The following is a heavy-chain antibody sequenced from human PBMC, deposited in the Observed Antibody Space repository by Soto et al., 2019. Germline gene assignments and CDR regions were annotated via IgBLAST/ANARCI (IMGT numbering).Heavy chain of an antibody. V-gene: IGHV3-53*01. CDR1: GFTVSSNY. CDR2: IYSGGST. D-gene: IGHD3-22*01. Sequence: VQLVESGGGLIQPGGSLRLSCAASGFTVSSNYMSWVRQAPGKGLEWVSVIYSGGSTYYADSVKGRFTISRDNSKNPMYLQMTSLRAEDTAVYYCARDRVESGYPEYFQHWGQGTLVTVSS. J-gene: IGHJ1*01. CDR3: ARDRVESGYPEYFQH.